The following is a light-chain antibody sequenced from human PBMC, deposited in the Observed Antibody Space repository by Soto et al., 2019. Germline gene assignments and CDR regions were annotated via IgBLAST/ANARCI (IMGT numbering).Light chain of an antibody. CDR3: ATWDDSLNGVV. Sequence: QSVLTQPPSASGTPGQRVTISCSGSNSNIGSNTVNWYQQLPGTAPKILIYTNNHWPSGVPDRFSGSKSGTSASLAISGLQSEDEADYYCATWDDSLNGVVFGGGTKLTVL. CDR1: NSNIGSNT. CDR2: TNN. J-gene: IGLJ2*01. V-gene: IGLV1-44*01.